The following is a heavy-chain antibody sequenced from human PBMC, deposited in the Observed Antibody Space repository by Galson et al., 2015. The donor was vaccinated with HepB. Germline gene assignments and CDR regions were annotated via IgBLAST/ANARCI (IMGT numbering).Heavy chain of an antibody. D-gene: IGHD5-12*01. Sequence: CAISGDNVSSNSAAWNWIRQSPSRGLEWLGRTYYRSKWYNDYAVSVKSRITINPDTSKNQFSLQLNSVTPEDTAVYYCAREIPEDIVATYGMDVWGQGTTVTVSS. J-gene: IGHJ6*02. CDR3: AREIPEDIVATYGMDV. V-gene: IGHV6-1*01. CDR2: TYYRSKWYN. CDR1: GDNVSSNSAA.